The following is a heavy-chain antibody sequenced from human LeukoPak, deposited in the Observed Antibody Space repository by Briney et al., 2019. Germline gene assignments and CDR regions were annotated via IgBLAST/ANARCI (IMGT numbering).Heavy chain of an antibody. CDR1: GYTFTGYY. D-gene: IGHD1-26*01. J-gene: IGHJ3*02. V-gene: IGHV1-2*02. CDR2: VNPDSGGT. Sequence: GASVKVSCKASGYTFTGYYMHWLRQAPGQGLEWMGWVNPDSGGTNSAQEFQGRVTMTRDTSISTAYMELSRLRSDDTAVYYCARVIWELLWDALNIWGQGTMVTVSS. CDR3: ARVIWELLWDALNI.